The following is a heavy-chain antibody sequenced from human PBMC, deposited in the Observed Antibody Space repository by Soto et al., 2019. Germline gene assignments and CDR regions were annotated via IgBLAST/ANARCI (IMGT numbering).Heavy chain of an antibody. CDR2: ISWDGGNT. CDR1: GFSFDSYA. CDR3: AKDLGLGTFDYCLDY. D-gene: IGHD7-27*01. J-gene: IGHJ4*02. Sequence: SLRLSCTASGFSFDSYAMHWVRQVPGKGLEWVSLISWDGGNTYYADSVKGRFTISRDNSKNSLYLQMNSLRADDTAFYYCAKDLGLGTFDYCLDYWGQGTLVIVSS. V-gene: IGHV3-43D*04.